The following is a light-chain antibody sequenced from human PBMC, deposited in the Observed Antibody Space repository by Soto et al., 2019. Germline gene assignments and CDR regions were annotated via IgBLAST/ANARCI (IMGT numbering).Light chain of an antibody. CDR1: QSVSSSY. CDR2: GAS. V-gene: IGKV3-20*01. J-gene: IGKJ1*01. Sequence: EIMLTQSPGTLSLYPGERATLSCRASQSVSSSYLAWYQQKPGQAPRLLIYGASSRATGIPDRFSGSGSGTDFTLTISRLEPEDFAVYYCQQYGSSPQTFGQRSMVDIK. CDR3: QQYGSSPQT.